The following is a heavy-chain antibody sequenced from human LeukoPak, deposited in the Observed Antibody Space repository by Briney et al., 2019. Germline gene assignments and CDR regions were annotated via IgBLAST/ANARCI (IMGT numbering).Heavy chain of an antibody. CDR2: IYYSGST. V-gene: IGHV4-59*01. Sequence: PSETLSLICTVSGGSISSYYWSWIRQPPGKGLEWIGYIYYSGSTNYNPSLKSRVTISVDTSKNQFSLKLSSVTAADTAVYYCARVSCCDVFDYWGQGTLVTVSS. CDR1: GGSISSYY. CDR3: ARVSCCDVFDY. D-gene: IGHD2-15*01. J-gene: IGHJ4*02.